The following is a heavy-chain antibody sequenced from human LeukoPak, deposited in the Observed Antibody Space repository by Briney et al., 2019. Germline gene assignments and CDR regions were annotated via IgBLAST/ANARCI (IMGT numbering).Heavy chain of an antibody. D-gene: IGHD2-2*01. CDR2: INHRGDT. J-gene: IGHJ4*02. Sequence: SETLSLTCAVYGESLSRYYWTWIRQPPGKGLEWIGEINHRGDTNYNPSLKSRATISVDTSKNQFSLKVRSVTAADTGVYYCARPGYCSATTCTGHLDVWGQGTLATVSS. CDR3: ARPGYCSATTCTGHLDV. CDR1: GESLSRYY. V-gene: IGHV4-34*01.